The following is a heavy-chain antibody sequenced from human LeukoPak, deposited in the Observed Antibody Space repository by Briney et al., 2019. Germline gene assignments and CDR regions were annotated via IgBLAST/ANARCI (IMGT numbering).Heavy chain of an antibody. Sequence: GRSLRLSCAASGFTFSSYAMHWVRQAPGKGLEWVAVISYDGSNKYYADSVKGRFTIPRDNSKNTLYLQMNSLRAEDTAVYYCARPREYYGSGSYPPDYWGQGTLVTVSS. V-gene: IGHV3-30*04. CDR3: ARPREYYGSGSYPPDY. CDR1: GFTFSSYA. J-gene: IGHJ4*02. D-gene: IGHD3-10*01. CDR2: ISYDGSNK.